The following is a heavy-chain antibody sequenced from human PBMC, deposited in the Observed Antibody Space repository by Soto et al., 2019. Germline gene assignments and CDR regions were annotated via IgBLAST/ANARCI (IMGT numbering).Heavy chain of an antibody. CDR3: ARDATEDYFDY. D-gene: IGHD1-26*01. CDR2: FYYTGST. CDR1: GGSVSSGNYY. V-gene: IGHV4-61*01. J-gene: IGHJ4*02. Sequence: SETLSLTCTVSGGSVSSGNYYWSWIRQPPGKGLEWIGYFYYTGSTNYNPSLKSRVTISVDASKNQFSLRLSSLTAADTAVYYCARDATEDYFDYWGQGTLVTVSS.